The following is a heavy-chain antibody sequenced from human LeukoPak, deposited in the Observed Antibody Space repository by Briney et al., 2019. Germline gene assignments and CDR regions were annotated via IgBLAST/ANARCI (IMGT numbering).Heavy chain of an antibody. J-gene: IGHJ4*02. D-gene: IGHD6-13*01. CDR3: ARVGSTIAAAGSIDY. CDR1: GFTFSSYA. V-gene: IGHV3-30*04. CDR2: ISYDGSNK. Sequence: GGSQRPSCAASGFTFSSYAMHWVRQAPGKGLEWGAVISYDGSNKYYADSVKGRFTISRDNSKNTLYLQMNSLRAEDTAVYYCARVGSTIAAAGSIDYWGQGTLVTVSS.